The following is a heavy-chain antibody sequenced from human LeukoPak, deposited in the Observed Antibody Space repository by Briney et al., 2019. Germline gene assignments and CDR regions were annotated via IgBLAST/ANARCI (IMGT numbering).Heavy chain of an antibody. CDR1: GFTFSDYY. V-gene: IGHV4-38-2*01. Sequence: PGGSLRLSCAASGFTFSDYYMSWIRQAPGKGLEWIGSIYHSGSTYYKPSLKSRVTISVDTSKNQFSLRLRSVAAADTAVYYCARGKSRGSHIDYWGQGTLVTVSS. J-gene: IGHJ4*02. CDR3: ARGKSRGSHIDY. CDR2: IYHSGST. D-gene: IGHD1-26*01.